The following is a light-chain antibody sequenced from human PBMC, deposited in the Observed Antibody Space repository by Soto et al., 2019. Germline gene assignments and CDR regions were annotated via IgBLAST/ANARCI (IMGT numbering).Light chain of an antibody. J-gene: IGLJ3*02. CDR2: EGS. Sequence: QSALTQPASVSGSPGQSITISCTGTSSDVGSYNRVSWYQQHPGKAPKLMIYEGSKRPSRVSNRFSGSKSGNTASLTISGLQAEDEADYYYCSEGGIRVFGGGTKLTVL. CDR1: SSDVGSYNR. V-gene: IGLV2-23*01. CDR3: CSEGGIRV.